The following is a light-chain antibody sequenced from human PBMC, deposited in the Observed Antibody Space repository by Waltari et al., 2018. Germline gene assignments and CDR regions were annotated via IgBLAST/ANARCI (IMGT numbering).Light chain of an antibody. Sequence: EIVLTQSPGTLSLSPGERTTLSCRASQTVSRNHLAWYQQKPGQTPRLLIYAAYSRPPGIPDRFSGSGSGTEFTLTSSRREPEDFAVYYCQQYVSSPPGVTFGPGTKVDIK. CDR1: QTVSRNH. CDR3: QQYVSSPPGVT. J-gene: IGKJ3*01. CDR2: AAY. V-gene: IGKV3-20*01.